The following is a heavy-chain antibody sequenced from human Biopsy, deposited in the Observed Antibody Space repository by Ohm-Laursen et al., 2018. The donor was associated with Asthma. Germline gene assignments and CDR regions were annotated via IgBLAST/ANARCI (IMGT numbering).Heavy chain of an antibody. CDR1: GLSAFTFNNFA. V-gene: IGHV3-30*18. CDR2: ISYDGSNK. Sequence: SLRLSCSASGLSAFTFNNFAMHWVRQAPGKGLEWVAVISYDGSNKYYADSVKGRFTISRDNSKNTLYLQMNSLRAEDTAVYYCAKESGSNYAFDIWGQGTMVTVSS. D-gene: IGHD1-1*01. CDR3: AKESGSNYAFDI. J-gene: IGHJ3*02.